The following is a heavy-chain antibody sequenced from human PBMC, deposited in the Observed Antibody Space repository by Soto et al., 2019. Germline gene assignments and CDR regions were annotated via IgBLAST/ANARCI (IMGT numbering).Heavy chain of an antibody. CDR1: GDSISNSY. CDR2: INHSGST. CDR3: ARDKITGLFDY. D-gene: IGHD2-8*02. Sequence: PSETLSLTCTVSGDSISNSYWTWVRQPPGTGLEWIGEINHSGSTNYNPSLKSRVTISVDTSKNQFSLKLTSVTAADTAVYYCARDKITGLFDYWGQGTLVTVPQ. J-gene: IGHJ4*02. V-gene: IGHV4-34*01.